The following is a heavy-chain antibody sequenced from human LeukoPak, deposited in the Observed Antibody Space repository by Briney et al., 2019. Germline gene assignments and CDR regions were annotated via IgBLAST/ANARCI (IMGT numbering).Heavy chain of an antibody. D-gene: IGHD2-2*02. Sequence: PGGSLRLSCAASGFTFSSYGMHWVRQAPGKGLEWVAFIRYDGSNKYYADSVKGRFTISRDNSKNTLYLQMTSLRVEDTAVYYCAKGYCGSTSCYTGFDYWGQGTLVTVSS. CDR2: IRYDGSNK. J-gene: IGHJ4*02. V-gene: IGHV3-30*02. CDR3: AKGYCGSTSCYTGFDY. CDR1: GFTFSSYG.